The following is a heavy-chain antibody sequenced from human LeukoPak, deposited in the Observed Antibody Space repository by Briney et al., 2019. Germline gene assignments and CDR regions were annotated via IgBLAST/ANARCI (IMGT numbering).Heavy chain of an antibody. CDR2: ITNDGSST. CDR1: GLTFSSHW. V-gene: IGHV3-74*01. Sequence: GGSLRLSCAASGLTFSSHWMHWVRQDPGMGLGWVSRITNDGSSTTYADSVKGRSTISRDNAKTMLYLQVHSLRPEDTAVYYCATQKGGTPAYWGQGTLVTVSS. CDR3: ATQKGGTPAY. D-gene: IGHD3-16*01. J-gene: IGHJ4*02.